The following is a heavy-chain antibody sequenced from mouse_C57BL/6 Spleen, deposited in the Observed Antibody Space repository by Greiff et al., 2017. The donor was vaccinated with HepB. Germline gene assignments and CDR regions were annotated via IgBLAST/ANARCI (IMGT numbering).Heavy chain of an antibody. CDR2: IYPGDGAT. D-gene: IGHD1-1*01. CDR1: GYAFSSYW. CDR3: ARDNYGTGYAMDY. Sequence: QVQLQQSGAELVKPGASVKISCKASGYAFSSYWMNWVKQRPGKGLEWIGQIYPGDGATNYNGKFKGKATLTADKSSSTAYMQLSSLTSEDSAVYFCARDNYGTGYAMDYWGQGTSVTVSS. V-gene: IGHV1-80*01. J-gene: IGHJ4*01.